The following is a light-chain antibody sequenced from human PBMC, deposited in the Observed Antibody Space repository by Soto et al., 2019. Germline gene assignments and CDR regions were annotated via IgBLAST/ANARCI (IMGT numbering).Light chain of an antibody. J-gene: IGKJ3*01. CDR1: RSISGS. CDR3: QQRGTWPLT. CDR2: NTS. Sequence: EIVLTQSPATLSLSPGESATLSCRASRSISGSLAWYQQKPGQAPRLLIYNTSNRAASIPARFNGSGSGTDFTLTINSLEPEDFAVYYCQQRGTWPLTFGPGTKVGVK. V-gene: IGKV3-11*01.